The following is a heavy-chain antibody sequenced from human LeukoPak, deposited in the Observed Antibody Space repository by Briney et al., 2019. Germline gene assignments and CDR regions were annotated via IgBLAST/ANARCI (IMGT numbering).Heavy chain of an antibody. J-gene: IGHJ6*03. CDR1: GGSMSSYY. Sequence: KASETLSLTCTVSGGSMSSYYWNWLRQPAGKGLEWIGRIYTSGSTKYNPSLKSRVTMSADTAKNQFSLKLNSVTAADTAVYYCARVASGGYDILTGYYYYHYIDVWGKGTTVTISS. D-gene: IGHD3-9*01. CDR3: ARVASGGYDILTGYYYYHYIDV. CDR2: IYTSGST. V-gene: IGHV4-4*07.